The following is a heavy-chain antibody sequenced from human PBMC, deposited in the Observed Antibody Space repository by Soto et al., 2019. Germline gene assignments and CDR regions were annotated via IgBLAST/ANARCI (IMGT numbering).Heavy chain of an antibody. J-gene: IGHJ4*02. V-gene: IGHV1-18*01. CDR2: ISAHNGNT. CDR3: ARGRYGDY. CDR1: GYTFTRYG. D-gene: IGHD1-1*01. Sequence: QVDLVQSGAEVKKPGASVKVSCKGSGYTFTRYGITWVRQAPGQGLEWMGWISAHNGNTDYAQKLQGRVTVTRDTSTSTAYRELRSLRSDDTAVYYCARGRYGDYWGQGDLVTVSS.